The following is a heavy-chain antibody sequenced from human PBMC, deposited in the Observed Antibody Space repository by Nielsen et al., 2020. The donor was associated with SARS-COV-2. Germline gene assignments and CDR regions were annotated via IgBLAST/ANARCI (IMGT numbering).Heavy chain of an antibody. J-gene: IGHJ4*02. CDR3: AKLGGTGTTSDDY. D-gene: IGHD1-1*01. CDR1: GFAFSNFA. V-gene: IGHV3-23*01. Sequence: GESLKISCSASGFAFSNFAMNWVRQAPGKGLEWVSTISGSGGSTFYLGSVKGRFTISRDNSKNTLYLQMNSLRAEDTAVYYCAKLGGTGTTSDDYWGQGTLVTVSS. CDR2: ISGSGGST.